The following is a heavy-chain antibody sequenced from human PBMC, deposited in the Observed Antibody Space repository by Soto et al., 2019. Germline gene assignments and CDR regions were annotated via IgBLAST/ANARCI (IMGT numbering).Heavy chain of an antibody. V-gene: IGHV4-59*08. CDR3: ARRSSKSDY. J-gene: IGHJ4*02. Sequence: SETLSLTCTVSGGSISNYYWTWIRQPPGKGLEWIGYILYGGNANYNPSLKSRVTISADTSKNQVSLKVNSVTAADTAVYYCARRSSKSDYWGQGTLVTVSS. CDR2: ILYGGNA. CDR1: GGSISNYY.